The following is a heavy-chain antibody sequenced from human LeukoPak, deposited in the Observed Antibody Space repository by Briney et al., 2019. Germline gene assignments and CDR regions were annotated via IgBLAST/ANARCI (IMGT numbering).Heavy chain of an antibody. J-gene: IGHJ4*02. V-gene: IGHV4-61*01. D-gene: IGHD1-26*01. CDR3: ARDQFEWELELSPPGDY. Sequence: PSETLSLTCTVSGGSVSSGTYYWSWIRQPPGKGLEWIAYTHYSGSTNYNPSLKSRVTISVDTSNNQFSLKVSSVTATDTAVYYCARDQFEWELELSPPGDYWGQGTLVTVSS. CDR1: GGSVSSGTYY. CDR2: THYSGST.